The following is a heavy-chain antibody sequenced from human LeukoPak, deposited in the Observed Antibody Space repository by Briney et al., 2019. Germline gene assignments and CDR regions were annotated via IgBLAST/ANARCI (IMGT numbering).Heavy chain of an antibody. J-gene: IGHJ6*03. CDR2: INPNSGGT. Sequence: ASVKVSCKASGYTFTTYYVHWVRQAPGQGLEWMGWINPNSGGTNYAQKFQGRVTMTRDTSISTAYMELSRLRSDDTAVYYCARWLGDYYYYYMDVWGKGTTVTVSS. D-gene: IGHD6-19*01. V-gene: IGHV1-2*02. CDR3: ARWLGDYYYYYMDV. CDR1: GYTFTTYY.